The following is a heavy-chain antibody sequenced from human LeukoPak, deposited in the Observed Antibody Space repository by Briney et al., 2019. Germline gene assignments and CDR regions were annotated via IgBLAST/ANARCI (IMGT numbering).Heavy chain of an antibody. CDR2: ISYDGSNK. D-gene: IGHD6-19*01. J-gene: IGHJ6*04. CDR3: AKGDSGQWLAYYYYGMDV. CDR1: GFTFSSYA. Sequence: PGGSLRLSCAASGFTFSSYAMHWVRQAPGKGLEWVAVISYDGSNKYYADSVKGRFTISRDNSKNTLYLQMNSLRAEDTAVYYCAKGDSGQWLAYYYYGMDVWGKGTTVTVSS. V-gene: IGHV3-30-3*01.